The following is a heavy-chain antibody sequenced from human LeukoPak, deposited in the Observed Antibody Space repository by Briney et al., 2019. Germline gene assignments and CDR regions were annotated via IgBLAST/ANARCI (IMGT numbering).Heavy chain of an antibody. CDR2: TSYDGSNR. V-gene: IGHV3-30*03. CDR1: GFTFSSYG. CDR3: AREVRSSFDY. J-gene: IGHJ4*02. Sequence: PGRSLRLSCAASGFTFSSYGMHWVRQAPGKGLEWVAVTSYDGSNRYYTDSVKGRFSISRDNSKNTLYLQMNSLSAEDTAVYYCAREVRSSFDYWRQGTLVTVSS.